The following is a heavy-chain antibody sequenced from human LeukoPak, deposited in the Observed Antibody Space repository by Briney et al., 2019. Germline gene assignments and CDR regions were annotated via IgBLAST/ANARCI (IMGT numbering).Heavy chain of an antibody. J-gene: IGHJ4*02. CDR1: GFPFSSYS. CDR2: ISYHGSNT. D-gene: IGHD3-16*01. CDR3: ARSPERLGQGHLGS. Sequence: QSGGSLRLSCAASGFPFSSYSMHWVRQAPGKGLEWLTLISYHGSNTDYTDSVKGRFTVSRDNSKNTLFLQMNSLRAEDTAIYFCARSPERLGQGHLGSWGQGTLVTVSS. V-gene: IGHV3-30*04.